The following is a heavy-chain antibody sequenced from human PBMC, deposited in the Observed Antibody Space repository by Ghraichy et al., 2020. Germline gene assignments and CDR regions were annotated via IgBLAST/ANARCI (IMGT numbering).Heavy chain of an antibody. Sequence: SETLSLTCTVSGGSISSYYWSWIRQPPGKGLEWIGYIYYSGSTNYNPSLKSRVTISVDTSKNQFSLKLSSVTAADTAVYYCARNPVVGATFFPYWMDVWGQGTTVTVSS. CDR2: IYYSGST. V-gene: IGHV4-59*08. D-gene: IGHD1-26*01. CDR1: GGSISSYY. J-gene: IGHJ6*02. CDR3: ARNPVVGATFFPYWMDV.